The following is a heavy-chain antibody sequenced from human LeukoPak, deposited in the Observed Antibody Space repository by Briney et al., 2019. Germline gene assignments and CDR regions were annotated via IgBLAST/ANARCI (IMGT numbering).Heavy chain of an antibody. Sequence: SETLSLTCTVSGGSISSTNYYWGWIRQPPGKGLEWIGSIYYSGRTHYNPSLRSRVTMSVDTSKNQFSLKLSSVTAADTAVYYCASLDFGDYGDYWGQGTLVTVSS. CDR1: GGSISSTNYY. V-gene: IGHV4-39*01. J-gene: IGHJ4*02. D-gene: IGHD4-17*01. CDR3: ASLDFGDYGDY. CDR2: IYYSGRT.